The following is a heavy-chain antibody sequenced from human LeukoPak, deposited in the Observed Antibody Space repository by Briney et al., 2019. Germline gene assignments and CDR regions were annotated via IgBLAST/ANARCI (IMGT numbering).Heavy chain of an antibody. CDR3: AKDVVRGVMPWGYYYGMDV. Sequence: AGGSLRLSCAASGFTFSSYAMSWVRQAPGKGLEWVSAISGSGGSTYYADSVKGRFTISRDNSKNTLYLQMNSLRAEDTAVYYCAKDVVRGVMPWGYYYGMDVWGQGTTVTVSS. CDR1: GFTFSSYA. V-gene: IGHV3-23*01. D-gene: IGHD3-10*01. J-gene: IGHJ6*02. CDR2: ISGSGGST.